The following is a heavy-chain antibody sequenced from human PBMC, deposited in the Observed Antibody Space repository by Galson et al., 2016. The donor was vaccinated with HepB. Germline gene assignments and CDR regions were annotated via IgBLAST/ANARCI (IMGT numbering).Heavy chain of an antibody. V-gene: IGHV3-66*02. CDR1: GFTVSSNY. Sequence: SLRLSCAASGFTVSSNYMTWARQAPGKGLEYVSVIYSGGTTYYADSVKGRFTISRDNSQNSLFLQMNTLRAEDTAVYFCVRGVYGDHGWFDYWGQGTLVTVSS. D-gene: IGHD4-17*01. CDR2: IYSGGTT. CDR3: VRGVYGDHGWFDY. J-gene: IGHJ4*02.